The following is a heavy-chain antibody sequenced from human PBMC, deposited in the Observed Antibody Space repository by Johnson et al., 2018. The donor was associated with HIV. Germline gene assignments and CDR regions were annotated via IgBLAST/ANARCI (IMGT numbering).Heavy chain of an antibody. V-gene: IGHV3-23*03. J-gene: IGHJ3*02. CDR3: TTEYNWNDKGGAFDI. Sequence: EVQLVESGGGLVQPGGSLRLSCAASGFTFSSYAMSWVRQAPGKGLEWVSVIYSGGSTYYADSVKGRFTIPRDNSKNKLYLQMNSLKTEDTVVYYCTTEYNWNDKGGAFDIWGQGSMVAVSS. CDR1: GFTFSSYA. CDR2: IYSGGST. D-gene: IGHD1-1*01.